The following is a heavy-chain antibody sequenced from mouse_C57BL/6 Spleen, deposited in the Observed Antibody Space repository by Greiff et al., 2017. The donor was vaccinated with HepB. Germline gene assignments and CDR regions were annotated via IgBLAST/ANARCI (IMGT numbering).Heavy chain of an antibody. CDR1: GYTFTDYY. CDR2: INPNNGGT. D-gene: IGHD1-1*01. Sequence: EVQLQQSGPELVKPGASVKISCKASGYTFTDYYMNWVKQSHGKSLEWIGDINPNNGGTSYNQKFKGKATLTVDKSSSTAYMELRSLTSEDSAVYYCAYYGSNPLYYAMDYWGQGTSVTVSS. V-gene: IGHV1-26*01. J-gene: IGHJ4*01. CDR3: AYYGSNPLYYAMDY.